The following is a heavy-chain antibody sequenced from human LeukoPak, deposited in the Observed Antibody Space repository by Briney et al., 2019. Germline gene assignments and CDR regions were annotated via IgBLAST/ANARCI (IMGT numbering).Heavy chain of an antibody. D-gene: IGHD2-8*02. CDR2: IYSNGNT. CDR3: ARRIATNTVGYQSAFDS. CDR1: GGSMRSSHC. V-gene: IGHV4-39*01. J-gene: IGHJ3*02. Sequence: PSETLSLTCTVSGGSMRSSHCWAWIRQSPGKGLEWIGNIYSNGNTYYNPSLKSRVTMSVDTSKNQFSLKLGSVTAADTTMYYCARRIATNTVGYQSAFDSCGQGTVVTVSS.